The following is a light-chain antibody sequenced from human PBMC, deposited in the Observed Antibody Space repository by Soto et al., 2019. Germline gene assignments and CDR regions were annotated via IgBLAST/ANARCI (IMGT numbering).Light chain of an antibody. V-gene: IGKV1-5*01. J-gene: IGKJ1*01. Sequence: DIQMTQSPSTLSASVGDRVTITCRASESISKSLAWYQQKPGEAPKLLIYDASSLASGVPSRFSGSGSGTEFTLTISSLEPDDFATFYCQHYDSRFPWTFGQGT. CDR3: QHYDSRFPWT. CDR2: DAS. CDR1: ESISKS.